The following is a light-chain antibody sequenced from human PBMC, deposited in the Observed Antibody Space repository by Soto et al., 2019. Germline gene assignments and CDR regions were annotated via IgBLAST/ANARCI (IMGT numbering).Light chain of an antibody. Sequence: DIVMPQSADSPAASLGERATIHSKSRQSILYSSNNKNYLAWYQQQPGQPPKLLIYWASTRESGVPERVSGRGSGTDSTLTISSLQAGDVEVDDCQQYYRTSWTFGPGTKVDIK. CDR1: QSILYSSNNKNY. J-gene: IGKJ1*01. CDR3: QQYYRTSWT. CDR2: WAS. V-gene: IGKV4-1*01.